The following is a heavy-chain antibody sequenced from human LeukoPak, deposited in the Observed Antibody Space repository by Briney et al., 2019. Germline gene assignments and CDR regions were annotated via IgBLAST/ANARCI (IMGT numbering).Heavy chain of an antibody. Sequence: GGSLRLSCAASRFTFSNYGVNWVRQAPGKGLEWVSYINSRSSTIYYADSVRGRFTISRDNAKNSLYLQMNSLTAEDTALYYCARDRRGPFDYWGQGTLVTVSS. CDR2: INSRSSTI. CDR1: RFTFSNYG. J-gene: IGHJ4*02. CDR3: ARDRRGPFDY. V-gene: IGHV3-48*04. D-gene: IGHD3-16*01.